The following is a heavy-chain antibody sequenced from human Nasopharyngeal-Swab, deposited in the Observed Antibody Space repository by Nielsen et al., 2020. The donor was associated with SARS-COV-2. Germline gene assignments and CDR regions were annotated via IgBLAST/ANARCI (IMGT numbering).Heavy chain of an antibody. CDR3: ARGRRGVWVDY. CDR2: INHSGST. J-gene: IGHJ4*02. V-gene: IGHV4-34*01. D-gene: IGHD1-14*01. CDR1: GGSFSGYY. Sequence: GSLRLSCAVYGGSFSGYYWSWIRQPPGKGLEWIGEINHSGSTYYNPSLKSRVTISVDTSKNQFSLKLSSVTAADTAVYYCARGRRGVWVDYWGQGTLVTVSS.